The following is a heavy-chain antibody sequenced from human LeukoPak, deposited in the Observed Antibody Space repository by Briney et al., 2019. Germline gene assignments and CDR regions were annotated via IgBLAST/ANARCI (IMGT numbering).Heavy chain of an antibody. J-gene: IGHJ1*01. Sequence: GGSLRLSCSASGFTFSNYAMHWVRQAPGKGLEYVSIINSNGGSTYYTDSVKGRFTISRDKAKNTLYLQMSRLRAEDTAVYYCVKGVVVAASVWEYFQHWGQGTLVIVSS. V-gene: IGHV3-64D*06. D-gene: IGHD2-15*01. CDR1: GFTFSNYA. CDR2: INSNGGST. CDR3: VKGVVVAASVWEYFQH.